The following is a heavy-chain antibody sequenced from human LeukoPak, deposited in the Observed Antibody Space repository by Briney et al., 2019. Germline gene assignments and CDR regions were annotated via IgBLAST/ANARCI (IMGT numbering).Heavy chain of an antibody. CDR2: IWYDGSNK. Sequence: GGSLRLSCAASGFTVNSNSMHWVRQAPGKGLEWVAVIWYDGSNKYYADSVKGRFTISRDNSKNTLYLQMNSLRAEDTAVYYCAREEWIQLWSTGAFDIWGQGTMVTVSS. J-gene: IGHJ3*02. V-gene: IGHV3-33*08. CDR1: GFTVNSNS. CDR3: AREEWIQLWSTGAFDI. D-gene: IGHD5-18*01.